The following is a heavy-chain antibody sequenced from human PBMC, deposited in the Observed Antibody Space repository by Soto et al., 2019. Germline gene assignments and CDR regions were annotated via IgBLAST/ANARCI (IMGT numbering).Heavy chain of an antibody. CDR3: AKNAHFWSWVMEV. D-gene: IGHD3-3*02. CDR2: ISSSGDGT. CDR1: GFTFRSYA. J-gene: IGHJ6*01. Sequence: EGSLRLSCAASGFTFRSYAMAWVRQAPGKGLEWVSIISSSGDGTYYADSVKGRFTMSRDNSRNTLILQPHSPRADDTAVYYCAKNAHFWSWVMEVWGEGTSVSFYS. V-gene: IGHV3-23*01.